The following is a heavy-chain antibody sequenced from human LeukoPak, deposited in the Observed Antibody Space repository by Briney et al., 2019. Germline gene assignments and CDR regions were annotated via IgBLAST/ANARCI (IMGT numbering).Heavy chain of an antibody. CDR1: GYTFTGYY. CDR2: INPDTGGT. V-gene: IGHV1-2*02. Sequence: GASVKVSCKASGYTFTGYYIHWVRQAPGQGLEWVGWINPDTGGTNYAQKFQGRVTMTRDTSISTAYMELSSLRSDDTAVYYCAREGTLVTPWGADSWGQGTLVTVSS. D-gene: IGHD4-23*01. J-gene: IGHJ4*02. CDR3: AREGTLVTPWGADS.